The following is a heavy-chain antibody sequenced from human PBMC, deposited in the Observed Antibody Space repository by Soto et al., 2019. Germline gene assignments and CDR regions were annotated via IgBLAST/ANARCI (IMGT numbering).Heavy chain of an antibody. Sequence: LRLSCAASGFTFSSYWMHWVRQAPGKGLVWVSRINSDGSSTSYADSVKGRFTISRDNAKNTLYLQMNSLRAEDTAFYYCARERGQSYYYYYGMDVWGQGTTVTVSS. V-gene: IGHV3-74*01. CDR2: INSDGSST. D-gene: IGHD2-15*01. CDR1: GFTFSSYW. CDR3: ARERGQSYYYYYGMDV. J-gene: IGHJ6*02.